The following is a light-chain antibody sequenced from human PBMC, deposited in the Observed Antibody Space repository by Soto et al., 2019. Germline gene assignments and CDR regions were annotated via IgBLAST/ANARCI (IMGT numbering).Light chain of an antibody. J-gene: IGKJ1*01. CDR3: QQYESFPRT. CDR2: KAS. Sequence: DIQMTQSPSTLSASVGGRVTITCRASQSINNWLAWYQQKPGKAPKLFIFKASTLEIGVPSRFSGSGSGTEFTLSISSLQPDDFATYFCQQYESFPRTFGQGTKVEMK. CDR1: QSINNW. V-gene: IGKV1-5*03.